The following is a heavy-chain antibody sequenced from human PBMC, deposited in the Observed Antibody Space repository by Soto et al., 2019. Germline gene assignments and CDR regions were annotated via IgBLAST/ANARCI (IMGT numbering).Heavy chain of an antibody. CDR2: ISGSGGST. D-gene: IGHD3-3*01. J-gene: IGHJ4*02. CDR1: VFTFSSYA. V-gene: IGHV3-23*01. Sequence: GGSLRLSCAASVFTFSSYAMSWVRQAPGKGLEWVSAISGSGGSTYYADSVKGRFTISRDNSKNTLYLQMNSLRAEDTAVYYCAKVGDFWSGYPGYDYWGQGTLVTVSS. CDR3: AKVGDFWSGYPGYDY.